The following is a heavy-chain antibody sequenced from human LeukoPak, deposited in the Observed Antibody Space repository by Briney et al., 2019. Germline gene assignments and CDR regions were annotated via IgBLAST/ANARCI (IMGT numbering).Heavy chain of an antibody. D-gene: IGHD4-17*01. CDR3: AKERVDYGPADDAFDI. CDR1: RFIVSSNY. Sequence: GGSLRLSCAASRFIVSSNYMRSVRHAPAHGLQSLSPIPGSGASTHYAHSVKGRFTISRDNCKNTVYVQMGSRRAEDTAVYYCAKERVDYGPADDAFDIWGQGTMVTVSS. V-gene: IGHV3-23*01. CDR2: IPGSGAST. J-gene: IGHJ3*02.